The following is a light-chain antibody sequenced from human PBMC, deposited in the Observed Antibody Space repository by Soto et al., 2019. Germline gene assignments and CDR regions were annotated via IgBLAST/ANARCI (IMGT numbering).Light chain of an antibody. V-gene: IGKV1-5*03. CDR3: QQYKNYSPWT. CDR2: KAS. J-gene: IGKJ1*01. Sequence: DIQMTQSPSTLSASVGDRVSITCRASQSINNWLAWYQQKPGKAPNLLIYKASSLESGVPSRFSGSGSGTEFTLTISSLQPDDSETYYCQQYKNYSPWTFGQGTKVEIK. CDR1: QSINNW.